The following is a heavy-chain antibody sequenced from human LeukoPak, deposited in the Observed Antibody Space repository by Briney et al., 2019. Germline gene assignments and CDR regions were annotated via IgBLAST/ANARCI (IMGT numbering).Heavy chain of an antibody. CDR3: AKDYFIAAAGGELDY. Sequence: PGGSLRLSCAASGFTFSSYGMHWVRQAPGKGLEWVAVISYDGSNKYYAESVKGRFTTSRDNSKNTLYLQMNSLRAEDTAVYYCAKDYFIAAAGGELDYWGQGTLVTVSS. CDR2: ISYDGSNK. J-gene: IGHJ4*02. V-gene: IGHV3-30*18. D-gene: IGHD6-13*01. CDR1: GFTFSSYG.